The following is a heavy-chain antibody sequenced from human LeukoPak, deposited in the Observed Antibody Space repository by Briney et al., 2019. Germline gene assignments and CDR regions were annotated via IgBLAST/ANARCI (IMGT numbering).Heavy chain of an antibody. V-gene: IGHV4-34*01. CDR3: ARGPQYCSSTSCYPPNYYYYYYMDV. J-gene: IGHJ6*03. Sequence: SETLSLTCAVSGGSFSGYYWSWIRQPPGKGLEWIGEINHSENTNYNPSLKSRVTISVDTSKNQFSLKLSSVTAADTAVYYCARGPQYCSSTSCYPPNYYYYYYMDVWGKGTTVTVSS. D-gene: IGHD2-2*01. CDR2: INHSENT. CDR1: GGSFSGYY.